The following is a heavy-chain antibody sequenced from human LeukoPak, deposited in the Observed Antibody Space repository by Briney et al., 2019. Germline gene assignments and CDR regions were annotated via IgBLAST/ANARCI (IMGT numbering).Heavy chain of an antibody. D-gene: IGHD6-6*01. J-gene: IGHJ4*02. V-gene: IGHV4-4*07. CDR2: IYASGST. Sequence: SETLSLTCTVSGGSISSYYWSWIRQPAGKGLEWIGRIYASGSTYYNPSLKSRVTMSVDTSKNQFSLRLTTVTAADTAVYYCARDSNLEYSSSRGLGRWGQGTLVTDSS. CDR1: GGSISSYY. CDR3: ARDSNLEYSSSRGLGR.